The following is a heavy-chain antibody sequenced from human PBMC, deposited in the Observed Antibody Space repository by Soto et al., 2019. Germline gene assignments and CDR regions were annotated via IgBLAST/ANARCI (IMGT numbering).Heavy chain of an antibody. CDR3: ARALPSYYYYGMDV. V-gene: IGHV4-31*03. CDR1: GGSVSSGGYY. J-gene: IGHJ6*02. Sequence: SGTLSLTCTVSGGSVSSGGYYWSWIRQNPGKGLEWIGYISYSGSTYYNPSIKNRPTISVDTSKNQFSLKLSSVTAADTAVYYCARALPSYYYYGMDVWGQGTTVTVSS. CDR2: ISYSGST.